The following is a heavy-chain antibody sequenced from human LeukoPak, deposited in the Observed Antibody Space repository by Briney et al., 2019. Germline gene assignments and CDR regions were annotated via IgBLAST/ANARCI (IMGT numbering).Heavy chain of an antibody. CDR2: ISSSGSTI. Sequence: GGSLRLSCAASGFTFSDYYMSWIRQAPGKGLEWVSYISSSGSTIYYADSVKGRFTISRDNAKNSLYLQVNSLRAEDTAVYYCVLHDYGDYFDYWGQGTLVTVSS. CDR1: GFTFSDYY. J-gene: IGHJ4*02. CDR3: VLHDYGDYFDY. V-gene: IGHV3-11*04. D-gene: IGHD4-17*01.